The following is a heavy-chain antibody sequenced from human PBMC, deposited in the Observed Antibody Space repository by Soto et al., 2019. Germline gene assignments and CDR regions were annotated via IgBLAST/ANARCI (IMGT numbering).Heavy chain of an antibody. CDR2: IYYSGST. CDR3: ARRSPNWNDLGYFDY. Sequence: PSETLSLTCTVSGGSISSSSYYWGWIRQPPGKGLEWIGSIYYSGSTYYNPSLKSRVTISVDTSKNQFSLKLSSVTAADTALYYCARRSPNWNDLGYFDYWGQGTLVTVSS. V-gene: IGHV4-39*01. CDR1: GGSISSSSYY. D-gene: IGHD1-20*01. J-gene: IGHJ4*02.